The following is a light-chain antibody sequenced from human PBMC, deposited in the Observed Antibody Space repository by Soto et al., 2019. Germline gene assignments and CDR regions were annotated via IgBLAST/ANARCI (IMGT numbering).Light chain of an antibody. CDR3: QQCARSPLT. Sequence: EIVLTQSPGTLSLSPGERATLSCRASQSVTNNYLAWYQQKPGQAPRLLIADASRRATGIPDRFSGSGSGTDFTLTISRLEPEDFAIYYCQQCARSPLTFGQGTKVDNK. CDR2: DAS. J-gene: IGKJ1*01. CDR1: QSVTNNY. V-gene: IGKV3-20*01.